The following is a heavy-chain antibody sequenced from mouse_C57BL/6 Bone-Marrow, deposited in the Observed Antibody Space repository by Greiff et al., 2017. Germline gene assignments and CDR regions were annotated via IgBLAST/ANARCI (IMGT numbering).Heavy chain of an antibody. J-gene: IGHJ1*03. D-gene: IGHD2-2*01. CDR2: ISDGGSYT. V-gene: IGHV5-4*01. CDR1: GFTFSSYA. Sequence: EVMLVESGGGLVKPGGSLKLSCAASGFTFSSYAMSWVRQTPEKGLEWVATISDGGSYTYYPDNVKGRFTISRDNAKNNLYLQMSHLKSEDTAMYYCARDSQIYYGYYWYFDVWGTGTTVTVSS. CDR3: ARDSQIYYGYYWYFDV.